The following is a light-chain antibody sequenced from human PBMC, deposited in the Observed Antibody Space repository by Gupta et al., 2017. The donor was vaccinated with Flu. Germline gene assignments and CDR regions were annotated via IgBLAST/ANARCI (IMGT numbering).Light chain of an antibody. CDR3: QQRNNTPVT. V-gene: IGKV1-39*01. J-gene: IGKJ2*01. CDR1: QRISTY. CDR2: DAS. Sequence: PSSLSASVGDRVTITCRASQRISTYLDWYQQKPGKAPKLLIYDASTVQSGDPSRFSGSGSGTDFILTISSLQPEDSATYYCQQRNNTPVTFGQGTKMEIK.